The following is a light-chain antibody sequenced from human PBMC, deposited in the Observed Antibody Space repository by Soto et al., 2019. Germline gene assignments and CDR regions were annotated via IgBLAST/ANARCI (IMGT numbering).Light chain of an antibody. Sequence: EIVLTQSPVTLSLSPGERATLSCRASQSVDSDLAWYQQKPDQAPRLLIYGASDRATGIPARFSGSGSGTDFTLTISSLEPEDFAVYYCQQRSEWPLTFGGGTKVEIK. CDR3: QQRSEWPLT. CDR1: QSVDSD. J-gene: IGKJ4*01. CDR2: GAS. V-gene: IGKV3-11*01.